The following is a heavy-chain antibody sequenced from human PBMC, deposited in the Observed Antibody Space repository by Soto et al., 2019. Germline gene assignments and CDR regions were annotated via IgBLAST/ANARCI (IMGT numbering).Heavy chain of an antibody. D-gene: IGHD1-7*01. CDR1: GYTFTSYG. CDR3: ARDRLGTGTTFVGYYYGMDV. CDR2: ISAYNGNT. Sequence: ASVKVSCKASGYTFTSYGISWVRQAPGQGLEWMGWISAYNGNTNYAQKLQGRVTMTTGTSTSTAYMELRSLRSDDTAVYYCARDRLGTGTTFVGYYYGMDVWGQGTTVTVSS. V-gene: IGHV1-18*01. J-gene: IGHJ6*02.